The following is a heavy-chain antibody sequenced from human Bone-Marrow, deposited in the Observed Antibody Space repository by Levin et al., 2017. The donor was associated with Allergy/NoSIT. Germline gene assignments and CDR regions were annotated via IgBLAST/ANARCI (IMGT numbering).Heavy chain of an antibody. D-gene: IGHD2-15*01. V-gene: IGHV1-46*01. J-gene: IGHJ4*02. CDR2: INSKDAYT. CDR3: ARDEINTHDKGFDY. Sequence: GESLKISCKTSGYTFTNYYIHWVRQAPGQGLEWMGLINSKDAYTEYRLKFRDRVTLTRDTSTGTVYMDLSSLSADDTAVYYCARDEINTHDKGFDYWGPGTLVTVSS. CDR1: GYTFTNYY.